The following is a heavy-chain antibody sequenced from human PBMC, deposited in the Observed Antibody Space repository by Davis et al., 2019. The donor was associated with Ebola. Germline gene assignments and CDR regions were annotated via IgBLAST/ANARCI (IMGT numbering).Heavy chain of an antibody. J-gene: IGHJ4*02. CDR1: GFTFSSYW. CDR3: AGGIAAAVDFNY. Sequence: GESLKISCAASGFTFSSYWMSWIRQAPGKGLEWVSYISSIGSTIYYADSVKGRFTISRDNAKNSLYLQMNSLRAEDTAVYYCAGGIAAAVDFNYWGQGTLVTVSS. V-gene: IGHV3-11*01. CDR2: ISSIGSTI. D-gene: IGHD6-13*01.